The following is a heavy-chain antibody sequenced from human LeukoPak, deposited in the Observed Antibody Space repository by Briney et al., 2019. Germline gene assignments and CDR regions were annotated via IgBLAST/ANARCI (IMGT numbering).Heavy chain of an antibody. CDR3: ARDFNVRNGPLLFYYNVMDV. CDR2: ISYDGGNK. D-gene: IGHD1-14*01. CDR1: GFTFSSYT. Sequence: GGSLRLSCAASGFTFSSYTMHWVRQAPGKGLEWVSLISYDGGNKYYADSVKGRFTISRDNSKNTLYLQMNSLRAEDTAAYYCARDFNVRNGPLLFYYNVMDVWGQGTTVTVSS. V-gene: IGHV3-30-3*01. J-gene: IGHJ6*02.